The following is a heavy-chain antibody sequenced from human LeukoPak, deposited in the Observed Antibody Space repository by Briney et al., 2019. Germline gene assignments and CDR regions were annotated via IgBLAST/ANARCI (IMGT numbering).Heavy chain of an antibody. CDR3: ARARPAEVSWGMDV. CDR2: IYQRGTT. Sequence: SETLSLTCTISGGSITSGSYYWAWVRQSPGTGLEWIGSIYQRGTTYYNPSLQSRVTISVDRSKNQFSLKLSSVTAADTAVYYCARARPAEVSWGMDVWGQGTTVTVSS. J-gene: IGHJ6*02. V-gene: IGHV4-39*07. D-gene: IGHD6-19*01. CDR1: GGSITSGSYY.